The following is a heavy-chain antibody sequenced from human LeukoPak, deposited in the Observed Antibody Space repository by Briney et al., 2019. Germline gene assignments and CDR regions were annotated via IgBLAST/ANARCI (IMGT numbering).Heavy chain of an antibody. CDR2: ISYDGSNK. V-gene: IGHV3-30*18. CDR1: GFTFSNSG. CDR3: AKDFVDYGDRAYYLDY. J-gene: IGHJ4*02. D-gene: IGHD4-17*01. Sequence: PGGSLRLSCVASGFTFSNSGMHWVRQAPGKGLEWVAVISYDGSNKHYADSVKGRFTISRDNSKNTLYLQMNSLRAEDTAVYYCAKDFVDYGDRAYYLDYWGQGALVTVSS.